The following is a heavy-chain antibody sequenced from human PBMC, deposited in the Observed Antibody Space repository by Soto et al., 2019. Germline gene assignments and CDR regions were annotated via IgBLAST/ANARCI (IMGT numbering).Heavy chain of an antibody. CDR1: GGSISSSSYY. V-gene: IGHV4-39*01. CDR3: ARLRGGIVVVTAIAAAFDI. J-gene: IGHJ3*02. Sequence: SETLSLTCTVSGGSISSSSYYWGWIRQPPGKGLEWIGSIYYSGSTYYNPSLKSRVTISVDTSKNQFSLKLSSVTAADTAVYYCARLRGGIVVVTAIAAAFDIWGQGTMVTVSS. D-gene: IGHD2-21*02. CDR2: IYYSGST.